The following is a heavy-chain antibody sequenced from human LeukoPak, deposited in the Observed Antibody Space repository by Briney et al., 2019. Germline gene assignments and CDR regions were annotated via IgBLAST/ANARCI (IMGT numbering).Heavy chain of an antibody. CDR1: GYSISSGYY. V-gene: IGHV4-38-2*01. Sequence: PSETLSLTCAVSGYSISSGYYWGWIRQPPGKGLEWIGSIYHSGSTYYNPSLKSRVTISVDTSKNQFSLKLSSVTAADTAVYYCARGRLVATIPFDYWGQGTLVTVSP. CDR3: ARGRLVATIPFDY. J-gene: IGHJ4*02. CDR2: IYHSGST. D-gene: IGHD5-12*01.